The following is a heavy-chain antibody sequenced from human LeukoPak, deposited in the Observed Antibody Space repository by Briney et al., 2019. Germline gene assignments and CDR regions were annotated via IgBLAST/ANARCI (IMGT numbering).Heavy chain of an antibody. Sequence: ASVKVSCKASGGTFSSYAISWVRQAPGQGLEWMGRIIPILGIANYAQKFQGRVTITADKSTSTAYMELSSLRSEDTAVYHCASPSGYSPLFGYWGQGTLVTVSS. CDR2: IIPILGIA. CDR1: GGTFSSYA. CDR3: ASPSGYSPLFGY. V-gene: IGHV1-69*04. D-gene: IGHD3-22*01. J-gene: IGHJ4*02.